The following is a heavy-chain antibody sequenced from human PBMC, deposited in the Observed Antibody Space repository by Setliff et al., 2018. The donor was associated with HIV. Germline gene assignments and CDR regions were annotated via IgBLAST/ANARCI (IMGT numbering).Heavy chain of an antibody. D-gene: IGHD2-15*01. V-gene: IGHV4-34*01. Sequence: SETLSLTCAVYGGSFSGYYWSWIRQPPGKGLEWIGEINHSGSTNYNPSLKSRVTISVDTSKNQFSLKLSSVTAADTAVFYCARGFPFCSGGNCRANYFDYWGQGTLVTVYS. CDR2: INHSGST. J-gene: IGHJ4*02. CDR1: GGSFSGYY. CDR3: ARGFPFCSGGNCRANYFDY.